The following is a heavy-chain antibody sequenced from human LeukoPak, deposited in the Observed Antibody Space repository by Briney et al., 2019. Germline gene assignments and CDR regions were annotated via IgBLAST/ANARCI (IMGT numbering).Heavy chain of an antibody. D-gene: IGHD4-23*01. CDR1: GFTFSSYG. CDR2: INWNGGTT. V-gene: IGHV3-20*04. Sequence: PGRSLRLSCAASGFTFSSYGMSWVRQAPGKELEWVSGINWNGGTTTYADSVKGRFTISRDNAKNSLYLQMNSLRAEDTALYYCARDYAPVVTPTIGGYWGQGTLVTVSS. J-gene: IGHJ4*02. CDR3: ARDYAPVVTPTIGGY.